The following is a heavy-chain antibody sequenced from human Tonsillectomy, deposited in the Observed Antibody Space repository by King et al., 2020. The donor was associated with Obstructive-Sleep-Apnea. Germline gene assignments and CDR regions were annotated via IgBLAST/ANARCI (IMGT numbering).Heavy chain of an antibody. Sequence: QLQESGPGLVRPSETLFLTRSVSGVSISSYYWSWLRLPPGKGLEWIGCVYNSGTTNYNPSLRRRVTMSVDAAKSQFSLKLVSMTTADTATYYCARGAGWYDYWGQGALVSVSS. CDR1: GVSISSYY. CDR2: VYNSGTT. D-gene: IGHD6-19*01. V-gene: IGHV4-59*01. J-gene: IGHJ4*02. CDR3: ARGAGWYDY.